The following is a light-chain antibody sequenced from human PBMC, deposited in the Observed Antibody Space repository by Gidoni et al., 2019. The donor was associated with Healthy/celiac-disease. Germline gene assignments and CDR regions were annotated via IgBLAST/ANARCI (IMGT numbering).Light chain of an antibody. CDR3: AAWDDSLNGVV. CDR1: SSNIGNNP. V-gene: IGLV1-36*01. Sequence: QSVLTQPPSVSEAPRQRVTISCSGSSSNIGNNPVNWYQQLPGKAPKLLIYYDDLLPSGVSDRFSGSKSGTSASLAISGLQSEEEADYYCAAWDDSLNGVVFGGGTKLTVL. J-gene: IGLJ2*01. CDR2: YDD.